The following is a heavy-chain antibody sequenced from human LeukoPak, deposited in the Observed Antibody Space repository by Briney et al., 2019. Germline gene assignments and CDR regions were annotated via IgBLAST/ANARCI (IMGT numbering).Heavy chain of an antibody. CDR2: ISAYNGNT. CDR1: GYTFTSYG. V-gene: IGHV1-18*01. J-gene: IGHJ4*02. Sequence: GASVTVSCTASGYTFTSYGISWVRQAPGQGLEWMGWISAYNGNTNYAQKLQGRVTMTTDTSTSTAYMELRSLRSDDTAVYYCARAPHYYDSSGYYYWGQGTLVTVSS. CDR3: ARAPHYYDSSGYYY. D-gene: IGHD3-22*01.